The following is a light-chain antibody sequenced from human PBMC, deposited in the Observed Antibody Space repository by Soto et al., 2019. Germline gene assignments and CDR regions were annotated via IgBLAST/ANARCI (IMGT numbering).Light chain of an antibody. CDR3: QQYNSWPLT. V-gene: IGKV3D-15*01. CDR1: QSIRSN. Sequence: EIVMTQSPATLSVSPGVRVTLSCRASQSIRSNLAWYQQQPGQTPRLLIYGASTRATDIPARFSGSGSGTEFTLTVSSLQSEDFAVYYCQQYNSWPLTFSGGTKVEIK. J-gene: IGKJ4*01. CDR2: GAS.